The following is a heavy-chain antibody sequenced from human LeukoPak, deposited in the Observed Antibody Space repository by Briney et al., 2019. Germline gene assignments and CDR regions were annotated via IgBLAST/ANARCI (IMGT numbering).Heavy chain of an antibody. V-gene: IGHV4-61*01. Sequence: SETLSLTCTVSGGSVSSGSYYWSWIRQPPGKGLEWIGYTYYSGSTNYNPSLKSRVTVSVDTSKNQFSLKLSSVTAADTAVYYCARDLGWYAYFDYWGQGTLVTVSS. D-gene: IGHD6-19*01. J-gene: IGHJ4*02. CDR2: TYYSGST. CDR1: GGSVSSGSYY. CDR3: ARDLGWYAYFDY.